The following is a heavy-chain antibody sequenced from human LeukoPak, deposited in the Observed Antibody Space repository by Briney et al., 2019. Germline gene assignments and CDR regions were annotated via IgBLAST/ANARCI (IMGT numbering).Heavy chain of an antibody. D-gene: IGHD3-10*01. V-gene: IGHV1-2*02. CDR3: ARDYYGSGSYAMDY. Sequence: GASVKVSCKASGYTFTDYHIYWVRQAPGQGLEWMGWMNPNSGGTNYAQKFQGRVTMTRDTSTSTVYMELSSLRSEDTAVYYCARDYYGSGSYAMDYWGQGTLVTVSS. CDR2: MNPNSGGT. J-gene: IGHJ4*02. CDR1: GYTFTDYH.